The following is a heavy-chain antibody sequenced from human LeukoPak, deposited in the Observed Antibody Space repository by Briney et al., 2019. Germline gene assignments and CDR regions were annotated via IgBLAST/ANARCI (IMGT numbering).Heavy chain of an antibody. V-gene: IGHV3-7*01. Sequence: GGSLRLSCAASGFTFSSYWMNWVRQAPGKGLEWVANIKQDGSEKYYVDSVKGRFTISRDNAKNSLYLQMNSLRAEDTAVYYCASGYYDFWSGYSHSYYFDYWGQGTLVTVSS. CDR3: ASGYYDFWSGYSHSYYFDY. CDR2: IKQDGSEK. CDR1: GFTFSSYW. D-gene: IGHD3-3*01. J-gene: IGHJ4*02.